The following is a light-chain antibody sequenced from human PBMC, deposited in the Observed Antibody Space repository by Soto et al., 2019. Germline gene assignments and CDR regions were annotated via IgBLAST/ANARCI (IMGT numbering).Light chain of an antibody. J-gene: IGKJ4*01. V-gene: IGKV3-15*01. CDR1: QSVYSN. CDR2: GAS. CDR3: QQYSTWPLT. Sequence: EIVMTQSPATLSVSPGERATLSCRASQSVYSNLAWYQQKRGQAPRLLIYGASTRATGIPARFSGSGSGTDFTLTISSLQSEDFAVYYCQQYSTWPLTFGGGTKVEIK.